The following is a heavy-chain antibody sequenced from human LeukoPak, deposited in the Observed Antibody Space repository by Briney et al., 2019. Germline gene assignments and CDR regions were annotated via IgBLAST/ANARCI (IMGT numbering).Heavy chain of an antibody. Sequence: GGSLRLSCAASGFTFSSYGTHWVRQAPGKGLEWVAVIWYDGSNKYYADSVKGRFTISRDNSKNTLYLQMNSLRAEDTAVYYCARARQLWSPTNIGYFDYWGQGTLVTVSS. D-gene: IGHD5-18*01. V-gene: IGHV3-33*01. CDR3: ARARQLWSPTNIGYFDY. CDR2: IWYDGSNK. CDR1: GFTFSSYG. J-gene: IGHJ4*02.